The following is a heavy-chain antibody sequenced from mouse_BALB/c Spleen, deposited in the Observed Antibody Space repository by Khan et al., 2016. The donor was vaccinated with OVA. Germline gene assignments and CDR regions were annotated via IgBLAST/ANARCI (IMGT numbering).Heavy chain of an antibody. D-gene: IGHD1-1*01. V-gene: IGHV1-7*01. CDR1: GYTFTSYW. J-gene: IGHJ3*01. CDR2: INPATDYT. CDR3: VNHGSSSAWFTY. Sequence: VQLQQSGAELAKPGASVKMSCKASGYTFTSYWMHWVKQRPGQGLEWIGYINPATDYTAYNQKFKNKATLTADKSSSTAYMQLSSRTSEDSAVYYCVNHGSSSAWFTYWGQGTPVTVSA.